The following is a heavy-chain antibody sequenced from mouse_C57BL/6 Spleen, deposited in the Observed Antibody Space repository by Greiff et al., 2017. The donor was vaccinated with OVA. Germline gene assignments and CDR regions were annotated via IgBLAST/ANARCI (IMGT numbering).Heavy chain of an antibody. CDR3: ARRTVVMDY. J-gene: IGHJ4*01. V-gene: IGHV1-26*01. CDR2: INPNNGGT. CDR1: GYTFTDYY. Sequence: VQLQQSGPELVKPGASVKISCKASGYTFTDYYMNWVKQSHGKSLEWIGDINPNNGGTSYNQKFKGKATLTVDKSSSTAYMELRSLTSEDSAVYYCARRTVVMDYWGQGTSVTVSS. D-gene: IGHD1-1*01.